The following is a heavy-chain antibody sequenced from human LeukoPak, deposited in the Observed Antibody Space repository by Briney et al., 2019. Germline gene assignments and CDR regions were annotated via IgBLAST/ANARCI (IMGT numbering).Heavy chain of an antibody. J-gene: IGHJ3*02. CDR2: ISAYNGNT. Sequence: GPSVTLSFTASGYTFTIYGISRVRHAPGQPLEWIGWISAYNGNTNYAQKLQGRVTMTTDTSTSTAYMELRSLRSDDTAVYFCARAVGTVHSPAFDIWGQGTMVTVSS. CDR3: ARAVGTVHSPAFDI. V-gene: IGHV1-18*01. D-gene: IGHD5-18*01. CDR1: GYTFTIYG.